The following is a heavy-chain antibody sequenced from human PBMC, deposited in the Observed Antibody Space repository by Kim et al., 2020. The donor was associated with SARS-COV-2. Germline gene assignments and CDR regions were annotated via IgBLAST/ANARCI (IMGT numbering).Heavy chain of an antibody. V-gene: IGHV3-43*01. J-gene: IGHJ4*02. CDR2: ISWDGGST. D-gene: IGHD3-22*01. CDR1: GFTFDDYT. CDR3: AKADRYYDSSGYYYPDY. Sequence: GGSLRLSCAASGFTFDDYTMHWVRQAPGKGLEWVSLISWDGGSTYYADSVKGRFTISRDNSKNSLYLQMNSLRTEDTALYYCAKADRYYDSSGYYYPDYWGQGTLVTVSS.